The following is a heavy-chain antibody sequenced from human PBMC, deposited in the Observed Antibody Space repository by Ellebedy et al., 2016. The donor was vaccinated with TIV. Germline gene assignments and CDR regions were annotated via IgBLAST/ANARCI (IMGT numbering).Heavy chain of an antibody. D-gene: IGHD3-22*01. CDR1: GFTFNSYS. V-gene: IGHV3-48*01. CDR2: ISKSDTT. CDR3: ARDAMIWIFDS. Sequence: PGGSLRLSCAGSGFTFNSYSMNRVRLAPGKGLEWISYISKSDTTYYADSVRGRFTISRDNAKRSLYLQMNSLRLEDTAVYYCARDAMIWIFDSWGQGTLVTVSS. J-gene: IGHJ4*02.